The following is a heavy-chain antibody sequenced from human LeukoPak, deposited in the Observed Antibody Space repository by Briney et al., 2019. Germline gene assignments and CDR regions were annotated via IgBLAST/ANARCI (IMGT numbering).Heavy chain of an antibody. CDR2: IYYSGST. CDR1: GGSISSYY. V-gene: IGHV4-59*08. J-gene: IGHJ4*02. Sequence: KSSETLSLTCTVSGGSISSYYWSWIRQPPGKGLEWIGYIYYSGSTNYNPSLKSRVTISVDTSKNQFSLKQSSVTAADTAVYYCARLEGDRYYFDYWGQGTLVTVSS. D-gene: IGHD2-21*02. CDR3: ARLEGDRYYFDY.